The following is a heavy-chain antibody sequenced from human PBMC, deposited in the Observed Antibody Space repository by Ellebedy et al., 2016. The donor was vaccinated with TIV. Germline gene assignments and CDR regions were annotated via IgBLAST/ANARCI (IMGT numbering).Heavy chain of an antibody. CDR3: AREVGGGGAY. CDR1: GFTFSTYW. V-gene: IGHV3-7*01. CDR2: IKQDGSEK. D-gene: IGHD2-21*01. Sequence: GGSLRLSXAASGFTFSTYWMHWVRQAPGKGLEWVANIKQDGSEKYYVDSVKGRFTISRDNAKNSLYLQMNSLRAEDAAVYYCAREVGGGGAYWGQGTLVTVSS. J-gene: IGHJ4*02.